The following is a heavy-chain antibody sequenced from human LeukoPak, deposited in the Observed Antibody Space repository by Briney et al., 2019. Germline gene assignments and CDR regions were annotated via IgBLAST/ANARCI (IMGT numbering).Heavy chain of an antibody. CDR1: GFTFSRYW. CDR3: ASGSDSSY. J-gene: IGHJ4*02. Sequence: GGSLRLSCAASGFTFSRYWMHWVRQAPGKGLVWVSRIDSDGTNRDYADSVKGRFTISRDNSKNTAYLKINSLRPEDTALYYCASGSDSSYWGQGTLVTVSS. CDR2: IDSDGTNR. D-gene: IGHD6-19*01. V-gene: IGHV3-74*01.